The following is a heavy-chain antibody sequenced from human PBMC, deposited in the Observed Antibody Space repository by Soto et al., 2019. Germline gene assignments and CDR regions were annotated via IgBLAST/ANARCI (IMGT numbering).Heavy chain of an antibody. CDR2: IYYSGST. D-gene: IGHD1-26*01. Sequence: SETLSLTCTVSGGSISSSSYYWGWIRQPPGKGLEWIGSIYYSGSTYYNPSLKSRVTISVDTSKNQFSLKLSSVTAADTAVYYCARPHIVGATDAFDIWGQGTMVTVSS. CDR1: GGSISSSSYY. J-gene: IGHJ3*02. CDR3: ARPHIVGATDAFDI. V-gene: IGHV4-39*01.